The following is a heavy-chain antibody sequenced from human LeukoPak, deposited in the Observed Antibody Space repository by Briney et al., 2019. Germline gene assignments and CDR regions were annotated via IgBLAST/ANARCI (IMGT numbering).Heavy chain of an antibody. Sequence: PSPSLSPTCAVYAGSISGYYWSSIRQPPGKVREWRGEINHIVSTNYNPSPKSRVPISVDTPKNQFSLKLSAVTAPDTPVYYFARGDCSSTSCYCRGEYEYWGHRTLVSVPS. CDR3: ARGDCSSTSCYCRGEYEY. CDR1: AGSISGYY. J-gene: IGHJ4*01. CDR2: INHIVST. D-gene: IGHD2-2*01. V-gene: IGHV4-34*01.